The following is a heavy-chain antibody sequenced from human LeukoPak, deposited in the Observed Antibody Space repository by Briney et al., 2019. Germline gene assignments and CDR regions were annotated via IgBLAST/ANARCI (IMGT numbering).Heavy chain of an antibody. V-gene: IGHV4-34*01. CDR1: GGSFSGYY. CDR3: ARARIVVVPAAISYYYYGMDV. D-gene: IGHD2-2*02. Sequence: SETLSLTCAVYGGSFSGYYWRWIRQPPGKGLEWIGEINHSGSTNYNPSLKSRVTISVDTSKNQFSLKLSSVTAADTAVYYCARARIVVVPAAISYYYYGMDVWGQGTTVTVSS. J-gene: IGHJ6*02. CDR2: INHSGST.